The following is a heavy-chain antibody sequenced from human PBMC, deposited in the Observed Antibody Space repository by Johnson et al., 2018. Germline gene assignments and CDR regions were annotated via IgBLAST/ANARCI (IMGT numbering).Heavy chain of an antibody. CDR3: ARDHGRATLFGVEPTYYMDV. V-gene: IGHV4-59*01. CDR2: INSRGST. J-gene: IGHJ6*03. CDR1: DGSISSYY. D-gene: IGHD3-3*01. Sequence: QVQLQESGPGLVKXSETLSLXCTVSDGSISSYYWTWIRQPPGKGLEWIGNINSRGSTNYNPSLKSRVTISVDTPKNQFPRQLSSVTAADTAVYYCARDHGRATLFGVEPTYYMDVWGKGTTVTVSS.